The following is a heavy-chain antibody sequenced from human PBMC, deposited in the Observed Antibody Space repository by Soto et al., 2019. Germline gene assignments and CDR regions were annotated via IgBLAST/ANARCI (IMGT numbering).Heavy chain of an antibody. CDR3: VRHTCPVDCYSLGY. D-gene: IGHD2-21*02. Sequence: GGSLRLSCAASGFTFSSYALSWVRQAPGKGLEWVSIIGDSGGSTFYADSVKGRFIISRDNAENSLYLQMNSLRAEDTAVYYCVRHTCPVDCYSLGYWGLGTLVTVSS. CDR1: GFTFSSYA. V-gene: IGHV3-23*01. CDR2: IGDSGGST. J-gene: IGHJ4*02.